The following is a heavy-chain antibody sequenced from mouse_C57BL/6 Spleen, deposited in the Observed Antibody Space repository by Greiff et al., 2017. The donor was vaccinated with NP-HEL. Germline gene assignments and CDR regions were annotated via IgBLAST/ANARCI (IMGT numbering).Heavy chain of an antibody. Sequence: QVQLKESGPELVKPGASVKISCKASGYAFSSSWMNWVKQRPGKGREWIGRIYPGDGDTNYNGKFKGKATLTADKSSSTAYMQLSSLTSEDSAVYFCARENYSNYGVYFDYWGQGTTLTVSS. D-gene: IGHD2-5*01. V-gene: IGHV1-82*01. CDR2: IYPGDGDT. CDR3: ARENYSNYGVYFDY. CDR1: GYAFSSSW. J-gene: IGHJ2*01.